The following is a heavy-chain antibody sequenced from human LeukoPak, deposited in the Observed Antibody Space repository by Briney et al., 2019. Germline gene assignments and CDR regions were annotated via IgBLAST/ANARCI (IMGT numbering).Heavy chain of an antibody. Sequence: SETLSLTCTVSGGSISSYYWSWIRQPPGKGLEWIGYIYTRGSTNYNPSLKSRVTISVDTSKNQFSLKLSSVTAADTAVYYCARHGTPGGGFDYWGQGTLVTVSS. CDR3: ARHGTPGGGFDY. J-gene: IGHJ4*02. D-gene: IGHD3-16*01. CDR2: IYTRGST. V-gene: IGHV4-4*09. CDR1: GGSISSYY.